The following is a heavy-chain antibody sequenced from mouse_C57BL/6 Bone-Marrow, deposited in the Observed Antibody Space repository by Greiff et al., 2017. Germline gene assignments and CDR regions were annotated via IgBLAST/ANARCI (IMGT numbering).Heavy chain of an antibody. CDR2: INPNNGGT. J-gene: IGHJ3*01. V-gene: IGHV1-18*01. D-gene: IGHD2-4*01. Sequence: EVKLLESGPELVKPGASVKIPCKASGYTFTDYNMDWVKQSHGKSLEWIGDINPNNGGTIYNQKFKGKATLTVDKSSSTAYMELRSLTSEDTAVYYCGRSLYDSPWFAYWGQGTLVTVSA. CDR3: GRSLYDSPWFAY. CDR1: GYTFTDYN.